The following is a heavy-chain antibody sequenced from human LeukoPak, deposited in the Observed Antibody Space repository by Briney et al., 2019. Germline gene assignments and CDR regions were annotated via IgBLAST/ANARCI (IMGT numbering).Heavy chain of an antibody. CDR3: ARNNDMDV. D-gene: IGHD1/OR15-1a*01. CDR1: GFILSNHW. Sequence: PGGSLRLSCAASGFILSNHWMTWVRQAPGKGPEWVANVNKDGSEKYYVDSVKGRFTISRDTAKNSLYLQMNNLRAEDTAPYYCARNNDMDVWGQGTTVIVSS. V-gene: IGHV3-7*03. J-gene: IGHJ6*02. CDR2: VNKDGSEK.